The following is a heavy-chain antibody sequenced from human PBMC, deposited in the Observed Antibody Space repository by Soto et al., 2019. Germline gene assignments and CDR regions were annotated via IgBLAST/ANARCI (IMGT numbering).Heavy chain of an antibody. Sequence: AASVKVSCKASGGTFSSYAISWVRQAPRQGLEWMGGIIPIFGTANYAQKFQGRVTITADESTSTAYMELSSLRSEDTAVYYCARVEITMVRGAVTGRAFDIWGQGTMVTVSS. D-gene: IGHD3-10*01. CDR2: IIPIFGTA. J-gene: IGHJ3*02. CDR1: GGTFSSYA. V-gene: IGHV1-69*13. CDR3: ARVEITMVRGAVTGRAFDI.